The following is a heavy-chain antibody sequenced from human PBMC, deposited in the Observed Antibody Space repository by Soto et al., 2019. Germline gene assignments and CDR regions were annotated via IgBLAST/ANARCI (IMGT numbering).Heavy chain of an antibody. CDR2: INHSGST. V-gene: IGHV4-34*01. J-gene: IGHJ6*02. Sequence: PSETLSLTCAVYGGSFSGYYWSWIRQPPGKGLEWIGEINHSGSTNYNPSLKSRVTISVDTSKNQFSLKLSSVTAADTAVYYCARNFGRRYYYYGRDVWGQRTTVTVSS. D-gene: IGHD3-16*01. CDR3: ARNFGRRYYYYGRDV. CDR1: GGSFSGYY.